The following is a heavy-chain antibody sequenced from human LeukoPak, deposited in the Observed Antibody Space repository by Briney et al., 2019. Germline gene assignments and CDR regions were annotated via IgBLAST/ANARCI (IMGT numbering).Heavy chain of an antibody. CDR1: GASISNYY. CDR3: ARSFNYYYYYMDV. CDR2: ISYSGST. D-gene: IGHD2/OR15-2a*01. Sequence: PSETLSLTCTVSGASISNYYWNWIRQPPGKLLEWIGYISYSGSTNYNTSLKSRVAISVNTSKNQFSLKLSSVTAADTAVYYCARSFNYYYYYMDVWGEGTTVTVSS. J-gene: IGHJ6*03. V-gene: IGHV4-59*01.